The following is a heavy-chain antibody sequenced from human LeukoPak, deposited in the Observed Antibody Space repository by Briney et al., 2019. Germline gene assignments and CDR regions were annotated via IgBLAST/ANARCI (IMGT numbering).Heavy chain of an antibody. Sequence: SETLSLTCAVYGGSFSGYYWSWIRQPPGKGPEWIGSIYYSGSTYYNPSLKSRVTISVDTSKNQFSLKLSSVTAADTAVYYCAREDRSSSYWGQGTLVTVSS. CDR3: AREDRSSSY. J-gene: IGHJ4*02. V-gene: IGHV4-34*01. CDR2: IYYSGST. CDR1: GGSFSGYY.